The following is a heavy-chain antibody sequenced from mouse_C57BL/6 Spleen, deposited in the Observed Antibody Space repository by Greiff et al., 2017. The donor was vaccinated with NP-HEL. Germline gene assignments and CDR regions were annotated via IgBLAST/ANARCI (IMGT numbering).Heavy chain of an antibody. J-gene: IGHJ2*01. CDR1: GYTFTSYW. V-gene: IGHV1-69*01. CDR3: ESSYYSNRGYFDY. CDR2: IDPSDSYT. Sequence: QVQLQQPGAELVMPGASVKLSCKASGYTFTSYWMHWVKQRPGQGLEWIGEIDPSDSYTNYNQKFKGKSTLTVDKSSSTAYMQLSSLTSEDSAVYYCESSYYSNRGYFDYWGQGTTLTVSS. D-gene: IGHD2-5*01.